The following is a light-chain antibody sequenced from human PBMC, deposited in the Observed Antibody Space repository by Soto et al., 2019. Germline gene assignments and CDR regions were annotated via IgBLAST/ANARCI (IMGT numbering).Light chain of an antibody. J-gene: IGKJ2*01. CDR2: GAS. Sequence: EIVLTQSPGTLSLSPGERATLSCRASQSVSSSYLAWYQQKPGQAPRLLIYGASSRATGIPDRFSGSGSGTDFTLTISRLEPEDFAVYYCQQYGSLPYTFGQGTKLVIK. CDR3: QQYGSLPYT. CDR1: QSVSSSY. V-gene: IGKV3-20*01.